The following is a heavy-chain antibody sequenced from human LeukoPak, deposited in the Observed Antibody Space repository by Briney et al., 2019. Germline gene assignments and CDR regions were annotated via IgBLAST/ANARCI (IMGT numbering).Heavy chain of an antibody. V-gene: IGHV7-4-1*02. CDR3: AKPTCSSTSCYQIYFDY. D-gene: IGHD2-2*01. CDR1: GYTFTSYA. Sequence: ASVKVSCKASGYTFTSYAMNWVRQAPGQGLEWMGWINTNTGNPTHAQGFTGRFVFSLDTSVSTAYLQISSLKAEDTAVYYCAKPTCSSTSCYQIYFDYWGQGTLVTVSS. J-gene: IGHJ4*02. CDR2: INTNTGNP.